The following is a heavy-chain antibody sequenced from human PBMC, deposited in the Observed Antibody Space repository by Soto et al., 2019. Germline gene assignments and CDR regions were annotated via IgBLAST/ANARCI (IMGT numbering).Heavy chain of an antibody. Sequence: ASVKVSCKASGYTFTGYYMHWVRQAPGQGLEWMGWINPNSGGTNYAQKFQGWVTMTRDTSISTAYMELSRLRSDDTTVYYCARDLRNTIFGVVVPPRGIDYWGQGTLVTVSS. CDR1: GYTFTGYY. CDR3: ARDLRNTIFGVVVPPRGIDY. J-gene: IGHJ4*02. D-gene: IGHD3-3*01. CDR2: INPNSGGT. V-gene: IGHV1-2*04.